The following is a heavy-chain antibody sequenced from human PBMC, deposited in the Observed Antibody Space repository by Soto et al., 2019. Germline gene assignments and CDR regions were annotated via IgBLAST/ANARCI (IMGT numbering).Heavy chain of an antibody. CDR2: IYPGDSDT. Sequence: GESLKISCKGSGYSFTSYWIGWVRQMPGKGLEWMGIIYPGDSDTRYSPSFQGQVTNSADKSISTPYLQWSSLKASDTAMYYCARLGKITRVRGVIGPLVGWFDPWGQGTLVTVSS. CDR3: ARLGKITRVRGVIGPLVGWFDP. CDR1: GYSFTSYW. J-gene: IGHJ5*02. V-gene: IGHV5-51*01. D-gene: IGHD3-10*01.